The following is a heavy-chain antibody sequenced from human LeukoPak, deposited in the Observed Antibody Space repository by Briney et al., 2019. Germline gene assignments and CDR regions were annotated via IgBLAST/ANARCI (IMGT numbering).Heavy chain of an antibody. CDR3: ARVLLWFGELLRWFDP. J-gene: IGHJ5*02. CDR1: GYTFTSYG. D-gene: IGHD3-10*01. V-gene: IGHV1-18*01. CDR2: ISAYSGNT. Sequence: ASVKVSCKASGYTFTSYGISWVRQAPGQGLEWMGWISAYSGNTNYAQKLQGRVTMTTDTSTSTASMELRSLRSDDTAVYYCARVLLWFGELLRWFDPWGQGTLVTVSS.